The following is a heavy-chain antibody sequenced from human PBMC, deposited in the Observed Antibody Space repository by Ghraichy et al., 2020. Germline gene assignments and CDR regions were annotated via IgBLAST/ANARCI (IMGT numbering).Heavy chain of an antibody. V-gene: IGHV1-2*02. D-gene: IGHD2-8*01. CDR1: GYTFTGYF. CDR3: ARVYVGYYNGLDV. Sequence: ASVKVSCKASGYTFTGYFIHWVRQAPGQGLEWMGWINPNSGDTNYAQKLQDRVTMTRDTSISTAYMELSRLRSDDTAVYYCARVYVGYYNGLDVWGQGTTVTVSS. J-gene: IGHJ6*02. CDR2: INPNSGDT.